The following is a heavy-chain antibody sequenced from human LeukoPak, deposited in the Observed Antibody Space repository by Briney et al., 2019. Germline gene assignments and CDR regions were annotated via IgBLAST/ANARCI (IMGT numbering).Heavy chain of an antibody. D-gene: IGHD5-24*01. CDR3: ARGEEMATI. J-gene: IGHJ4*02. CDR2: INHSGST. CDR1: GGSFSGYY. V-gene: IGHV4-34*01. Sequence: SETLSLTCAVYGGSFSGYYWSWIRQPPGKGLEWIGEINHSGSTNYNPSLKSRVTISVDTSKNQFSLKLSSVTAADTAVYYCARGEEMATIWGQGTLVTVSS.